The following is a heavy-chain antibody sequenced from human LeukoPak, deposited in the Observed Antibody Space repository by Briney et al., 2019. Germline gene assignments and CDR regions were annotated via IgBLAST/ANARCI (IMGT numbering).Heavy chain of an antibody. Sequence: ASVKVSCKASGYTFTSYGISWVRQAPGQGLEWMGWISAYNGNTNYAQKFQGRVTMTRGTSTSTVYMELSSLRSEDTAVYYCARGPVLTWFDPWGQGTLVTVSS. CDR3: ARGPVLTWFDP. CDR2: ISAYNGNT. J-gene: IGHJ5*02. CDR1: GYTFTSYG. D-gene: IGHD4/OR15-4a*01. V-gene: IGHV1-18*04.